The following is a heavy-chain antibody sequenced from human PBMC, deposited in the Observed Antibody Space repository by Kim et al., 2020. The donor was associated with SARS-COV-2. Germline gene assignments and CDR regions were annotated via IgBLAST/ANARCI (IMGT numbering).Heavy chain of an antibody. J-gene: IGHJ4*02. D-gene: IGHD1-26*01. Sequence: SETLSLTCAVYGGSFSGYYWSWIRQPPGKGLEWIGEINHSGSTNYNASLKSRVTISVDTSKNKFSLKLSSVTAADTAVYYCSRAQSGLGAFILFDYWGQGSLVTVSS. V-gene: IGHV4-34*01. CDR1: GGSFSGYY. CDR2: INHSGST. CDR3: SRAQSGLGAFILFDY.